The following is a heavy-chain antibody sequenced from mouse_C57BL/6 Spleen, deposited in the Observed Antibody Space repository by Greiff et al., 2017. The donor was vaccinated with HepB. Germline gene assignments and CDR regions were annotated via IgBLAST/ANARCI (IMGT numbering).Heavy chain of an antibody. CDR2: ISSGSSTS. CDR3: ASGSPVAY. J-gene: IGHJ3*01. Sequence: EVKLVESGGGLVKPGGSLKLSCAASGFTFSDYGMDWVRQAPEKGLEWVAYISSGSSTSYYADTVKGRFTISRDNAKNTLFLQMTSLRSEDTAMYYCASGSPVAYWGQGTLVTVSA. V-gene: IGHV5-17*01. CDR1: GFTFSDYG. D-gene: IGHD1-1*02.